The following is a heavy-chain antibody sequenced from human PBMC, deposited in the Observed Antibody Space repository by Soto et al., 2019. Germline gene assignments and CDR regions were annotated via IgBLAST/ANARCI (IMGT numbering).Heavy chain of an antibody. D-gene: IGHD6-13*01. V-gene: IGHV4-31*03. CDR1: GGSISSGGYY. J-gene: IGHJ4*02. CDR2: IDHSGST. CDR3: ARTRSSTWYYTTFDD. Sequence: QVQLQESGPGLVKPSQTLSLTCTVSGGSISSGGYYWSWIRQYPAKGLEWIGCIDHSGSTHHNPSLRGRFIISVDTSKNQFSLKLSSVTAADTAVYYCARTRSSTWYYTTFDDWGQGTLVTVSS.